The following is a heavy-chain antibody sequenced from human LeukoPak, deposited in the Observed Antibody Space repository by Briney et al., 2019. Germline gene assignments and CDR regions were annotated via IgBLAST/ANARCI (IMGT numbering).Heavy chain of an antibody. Sequence: XXRLXXAXSGFTFSSYXXHWVRQAPGKXXEWVAGISYDGSNKYYADSVKGRFTISRDNSKNTLYLQMNSLRAEDTAVYYCAREYYGSGSYQYFDYWGQGTLVTVSS. CDR2: ISYDGSNK. J-gene: IGHJ4*02. CDR1: GFTFSSYX. D-gene: IGHD3-10*01. CDR3: AREYYGSGSYQYFDY. V-gene: IGHV3-30-3*01.